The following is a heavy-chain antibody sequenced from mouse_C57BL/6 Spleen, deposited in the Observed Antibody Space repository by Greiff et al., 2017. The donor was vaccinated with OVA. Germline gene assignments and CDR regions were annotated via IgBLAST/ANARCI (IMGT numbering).Heavy chain of an antibody. J-gene: IGHJ2*01. Sequence: QVQLKESGAELARPGASVKMSCKASGYTFTSYTMHWVKQRPGQGLEWIGYINPSSGYTKYNQKFKDKATLTTDKSSSTAYMQLSSLTSEDSAVYYCARGGSSLDYWGQGTTLTVSS. CDR2: INPSSGYT. D-gene: IGHD1-1*01. V-gene: IGHV1-4*01. CDR3: ARGGSSLDY. CDR1: GYTFTSYT.